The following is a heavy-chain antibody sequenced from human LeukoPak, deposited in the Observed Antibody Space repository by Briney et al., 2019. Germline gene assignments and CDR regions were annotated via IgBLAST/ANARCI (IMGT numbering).Heavy chain of an antibody. CDR2: IYYSGST. J-gene: IGHJ5*02. Sequence: SETLSLTCTVSGGSISSSSYYWGWIRQPPGKGLEWIGSIYYSGSTYYNPPLKSRVTISVDTSKNQFSLKLSSVTAADTAVYYCLCSGSWYAGFDPWGQGTLVTVSS. V-gene: IGHV4-39*01. CDR3: LCSGSWYAGFDP. CDR1: GGSISSSSYY. D-gene: IGHD6-13*01.